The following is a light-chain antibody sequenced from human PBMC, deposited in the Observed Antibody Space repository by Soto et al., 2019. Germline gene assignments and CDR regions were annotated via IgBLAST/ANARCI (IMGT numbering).Light chain of an antibody. CDR2: GAS. CDR3: QQYGTSPIT. V-gene: IGKV3-20*01. CDR1: QSIKNTF. J-gene: IGKJ5*01. Sequence: EIVFTHSPVTLSLSPGERATLSFMASQSIKNTFLAWYQQKPGQAPRLLIFGASSRSSGIPSRFSGSGSGTDFTLTVSRLEPEDFAVYYCQQYGTSPITFGQGTRLEIK.